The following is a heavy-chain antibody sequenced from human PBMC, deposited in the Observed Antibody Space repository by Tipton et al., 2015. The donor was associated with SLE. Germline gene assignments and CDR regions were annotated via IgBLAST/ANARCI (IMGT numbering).Heavy chain of an antibody. Sequence: QLVQSGAEVKKSGESLRISCKGSGYKFSNSWIGWVRQMPGKGLEWMGIVYPGDSDTRYSPSFQGQVTISADKSTSTAYLQWSSLKASDTAMYYCARQGVAVGWYFDLWGRGTLVTVSP. CDR2: VYPGDSDT. CDR1: GYKFSNSW. J-gene: IGHJ2*01. D-gene: IGHD3-3*01. V-gene: IGHV5-51*01. CDR3: ARQGVAVGWYFDL.